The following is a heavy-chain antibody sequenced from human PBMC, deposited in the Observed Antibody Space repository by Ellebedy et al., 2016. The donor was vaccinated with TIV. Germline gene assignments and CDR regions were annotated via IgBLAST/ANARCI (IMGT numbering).Heavy chain of an antibody. CDR1: GGSISSYY. J-gene: IGHJ5*02. CDR2: IYTSGST. D-gene: IGHD4-17*01. Sequence: SETLSLTXTVSGGSISSYYWSWIRQPAGKGLEWIGRIYTSGSTYYNPSLKSRVTISVDTSKNQFSLKLSSVTAADTAVYYCARGIYGDYVEWFDPWGQGTLVTVSS. V-gene: IGHV4-4*07. CDR3: ARGIYGDYVEWFDP.